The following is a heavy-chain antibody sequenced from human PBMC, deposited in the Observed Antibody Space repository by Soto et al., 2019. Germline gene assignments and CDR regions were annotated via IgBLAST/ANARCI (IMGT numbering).Heavy chain of an antibody. CDR2: IHYSGTT. CDR3: ARRNYYDSWWFDP. D-gene: IGHD3-3*01. J-gene: IGHJ5*02. CDR1: GGSTSSYY. V-gene: IGHV4-59*01. Sequence: PSETLSLTCTVSGGSTSSYYWSWIRQPPGKGLEWIGYIHYSGTTNYNPSLKSRVTISVDTSKNQFSLKLSSVTAADTAVYYCARRNYYDSWWFDPWGQGTLVTVSS.